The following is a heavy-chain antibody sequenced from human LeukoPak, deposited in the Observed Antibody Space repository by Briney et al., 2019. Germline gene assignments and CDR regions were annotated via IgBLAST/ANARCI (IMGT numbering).Heavy chain of an antibody. CDR1: GFTFSTYG. CDR2: IWNDGSQK. J-gene: IGHJ4*02. Sequence: GGSLRLSCAASGFTFSTYGMHWVRQAPGEGLEWVAVIWNDGSQKYYADSVRGRFTISRDNSKNTLYLQMNSLRAEDTAVYYCARGNPGGEYYWGQGTLVTVSS. V-gene: IGHV3-33*08. D-gene: IGHD1-14*01. CDR3: ARGNPGGEYY.